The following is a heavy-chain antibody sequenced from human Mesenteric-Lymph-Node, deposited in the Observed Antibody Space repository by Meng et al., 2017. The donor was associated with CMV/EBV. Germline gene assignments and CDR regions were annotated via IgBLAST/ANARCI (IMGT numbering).Heavy chain of an antibody. CDR1: GGASADYT. D-gene: IGHD3-16*01. CDR3: ARVQNWQRWGDY. Sequence: SSGAGGASADYTIFWGSRAPRQRLLWLVGIIPIIGTADYAPTLKNRITITVDESTKTISLELSTLTAADTAVYYCARVQNWQRWGDYWGRGTLVTVSS. CDR2: IIPIIGTA. J-gene: IGHJ4*02. V-gene: IGHV1-69*01.